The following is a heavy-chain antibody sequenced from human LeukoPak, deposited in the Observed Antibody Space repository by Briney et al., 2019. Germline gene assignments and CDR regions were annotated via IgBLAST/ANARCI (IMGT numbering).Heavy chain of an antibody. CDR1: GFNFSDYN. J-gene: IGHJ4*02. CDR2: ISSSSKYI. CDR3: ARVSTAVSLAIDY. D-gene: IGHD6-13*01. Sequence: GGSLRLSCAASGFNFSDYNMNWVRQAPGKGLEWVSVISSSSKYIYYADSVKGRFTISRDNAKNSLYLQMNSLRAEDTAVYYCARVSTAVSLAIDYWGQGTLVTVSS. V-gene: IGHV3-21*06.